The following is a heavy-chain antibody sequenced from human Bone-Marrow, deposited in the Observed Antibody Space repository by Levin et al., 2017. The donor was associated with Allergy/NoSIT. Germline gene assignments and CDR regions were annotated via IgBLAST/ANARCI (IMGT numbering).Heavy chain of an antibody. V-gene: IGHV3-48*02. CDR3: AGDRTGDYGESNWYFDL. J-gene: IGHJ2*01. CDR1: GITFSDYS. CDR2: ISSGSRTI. D-gene: IGHD4-17*01. Sequence: GGSLRLSCTVSGITFSDYSMNWVRWAPGKGLEWVSYISSGSRTIYYADSVKGRFTISREDAKNSLYLQMDSLGDEDTSVYYCAGDRTGDYGESNWYFDLWGRGTLVTVSS.